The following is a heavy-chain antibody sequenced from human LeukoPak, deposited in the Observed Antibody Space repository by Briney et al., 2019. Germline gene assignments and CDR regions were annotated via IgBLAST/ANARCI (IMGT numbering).Heavy chain of an antibody. CDR1: GGSMHGYY. J-gene: IGHJ4*02. CDR2: ISYSGST. V-gene: IGHV4-59*01. D-gene: IGHD3-10*01. CDR3: ARGVLIAEFLFDY. Sequence: SETLSLTCSVSGGSMHGYYWSWIRQPPGKGLECIGYISYSGSTTHNPSLRSRGTISVDTSKNQFSLRLTSVTVADTAVYYCARGVLIAEFLFDYWGQGALVTVSS.